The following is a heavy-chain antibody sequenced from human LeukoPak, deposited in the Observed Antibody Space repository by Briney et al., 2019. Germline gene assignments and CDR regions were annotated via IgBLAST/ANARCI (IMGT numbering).Heavy chain of an antibody. V-gene: IGHV3-30*02. CDR2: IRYDGSNK. D-gene: IGHD3-10*01. CDR3: AKEFLWFGALSGISLPSPAYYYGMDV. CDR1: GFTFSSYG. Sequence: GGSLRLSCAASGFTFSSYGMHWVRQAPGKGLEWVAFIRYDGSNKYYADSVKGRFTISRDNSKNTLYLQMNSLRAEDTAVYYCAKEFLWFGALSGISLPSPAYYYGMDVWGQGTTVNVSS. J-gene: IGHJ6*02.